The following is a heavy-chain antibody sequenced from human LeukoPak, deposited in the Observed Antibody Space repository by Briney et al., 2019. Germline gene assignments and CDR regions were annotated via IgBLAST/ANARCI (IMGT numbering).Heavy chain of an antibody. CDR2: ISSSSSYI. CDR3: ARDGPNYDFWSGYPYYMDV. V-gene: IGHV3-21*01. J-gene: IGHJ6*03. D-gene: IGHD3-3*01. Sequence: PGGSLRLSCAASGFTFSSYSMNWVRQAPGKGLEWVSSISSSSSYIYYADSVKGRSTISRDNAKNSLYLQMHSLRAEDAAVYYCARDGPNYDFWSGYPYYMDVWGKGTTVTVSS. CDR1: GFTFSSYS.